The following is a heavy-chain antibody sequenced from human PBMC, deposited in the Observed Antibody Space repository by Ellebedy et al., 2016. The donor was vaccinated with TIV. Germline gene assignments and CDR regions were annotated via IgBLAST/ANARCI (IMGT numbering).Heavy chain of an antibody. Sequence: ASVKVSCKASGYTFSSYYMDWVRQAPGQGLEWLGWIGLYVGSTEYAQKVRGRITVTADTSADIVYMELTSLRSDDTAVYYCARDHNTMIRGIFMYWGQGTLVSVSS. CDR2: IGLYVGST. CDR1: GYTFSSYY. V-gene: IGHV1-18*04. D-gene: IGHD3-10*01. CDR3: ARDHNTMIRGIFMY. J-gene: IGHJ4*02.